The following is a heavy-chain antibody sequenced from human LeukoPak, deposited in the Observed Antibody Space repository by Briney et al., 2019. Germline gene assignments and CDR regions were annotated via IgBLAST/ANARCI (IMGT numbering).Heavy chain of an antibody. J-gene: IGHJ5*02. Sequence: SETLSLTCAVHGGSLSGFYWSWIRQPPGKGLEWIGEINHSGTTNHNPSLKSRVTISVDTSKNQVSLDLASVTAADTAVYYCARASSFDKTTRWNPAYFGPWGPGSLVTVAS. CDR1: GGSLSGFY. V-gene: IGHV4-34*01. D-gene: IGHD1-1*01. CDR3: ARASSFDKTTRWNPAYFGP. CDR2: INHSGTT.